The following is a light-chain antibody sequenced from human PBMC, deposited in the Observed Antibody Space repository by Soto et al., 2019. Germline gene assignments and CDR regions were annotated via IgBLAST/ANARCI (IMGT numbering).Light chain of an antibody. V-gene: IGKV3-15*01. CDR2: GAS. Sequence: ETVMTQSPVAQSLSPGQRPTLCCXARQNVRKNLAWYQQKPGQAPRLLIYGASTRATGIPARFSGDGSGTEFTLTIDSLQSEDFVVYYCLQYDGWPLTFGQGTRLEIK. CDR1: QNVRKN. J-gene: IGKJ5*01. CDR3: LQYDGWPLT.